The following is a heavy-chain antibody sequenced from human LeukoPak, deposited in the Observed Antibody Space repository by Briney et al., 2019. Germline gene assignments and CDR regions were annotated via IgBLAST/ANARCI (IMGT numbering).Heavy chain of an antibody. Sequence: PSETLSLTCTVSGGSISNYYWNWIRQPPGKGLEWIGYIYYSGSTNYNPSLKSRVTISVDTSKNQFSLKVSSVTAADTAVYYCARSQFSGNWFDPWGQGTLVTVSS. CDR2: IYYSGST. CDR3: ARSQFSGNWFDP. CDR1: GGSISNYY. J-gene: IGHJ5*02. V-gene: IGHV4-59*01.